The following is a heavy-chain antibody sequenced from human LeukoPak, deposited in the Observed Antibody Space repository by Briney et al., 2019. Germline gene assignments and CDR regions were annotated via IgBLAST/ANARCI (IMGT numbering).Heavy chain of an antibody. D-gene: IGHD4-17*01. V-gene: IGHV3-23*01. CDR3: AKDMTTVTRGRLDY. J-gene: IGHJ4*02. CDR2: IISGGST. Sequence: PGGSLRLSCAASGFPFSSYAMSWVRQAPGKGLEWVSVIISGGSTNYADSVKGRFTISRDNSKNTLYLQMDSLRAEDTAVYYCAKDMTTVTRGRLDYWGQGTLVTVSS. CDR1: GFPFSSYA.